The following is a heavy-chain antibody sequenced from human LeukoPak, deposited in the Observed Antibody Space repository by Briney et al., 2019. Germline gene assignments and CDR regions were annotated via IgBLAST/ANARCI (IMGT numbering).Heavy chain of an antibody. Sequence: PSQTLSLTCTVSGGSVNNAAYYWSWIRQHPGKGLEWIGHIDYRGRTNYNPSLKSRVTISVDTSENQFSLRLSSATAADTAVYYCARGVRDGYKTFDYWGQGTLVTVSS. J-gene: IGHJ4*02. D-gene: IGHD5-24*01. CDR2: IDYRGRT. CDR3: ARGVRDGYKTFDY. CDR1: GGSVNNAAYY. V-gene: IGHV4-31*03.